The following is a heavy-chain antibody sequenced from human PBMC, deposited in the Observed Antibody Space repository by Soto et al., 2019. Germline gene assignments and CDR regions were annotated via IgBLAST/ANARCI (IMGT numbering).Heavy chain of an antibody. CDR1: GFTFSSYA. D-gene: IGHD2-21*02. CDR3: ASDALIAYCGGDCPDWYFDL. Sequence: GGSLRLSCAASGFTFSSYAMSWVRQAPGKGLEWVSAISGSGGSTYYADSVKGRLTISRDNSKNTRYLQMNSLRAEDKAVNYCASDALIAYCGGDCPDWYFDLWGRGTLVTVSS. CDR2: ISGSGGST. J-gene: IGHJ2*01. V-gene: IGHV3-23*01.